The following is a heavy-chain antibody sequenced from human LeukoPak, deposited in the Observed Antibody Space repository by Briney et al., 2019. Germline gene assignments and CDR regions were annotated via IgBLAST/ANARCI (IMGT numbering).Heavy chain of an antibody. CDR3: AKAPYDSSGYDDAFDI. D-gene: IGHD3-22*01. J-gene: IGHJ3*02. Sequence: GGSLRLSCAASGFTFSSYGMHWVRQAPGKGLEWVAFIRYDGSNKYYADSVKGRFTISRDNSKNTLYLQMNSLRAEDTAVYYCAKAPYDSSGYDDAFDIWGQGTMVTVSS. CDR1: GFTFSSYG. V-gene: IGHV3-30*02. CDR2: IRYDGSNK.